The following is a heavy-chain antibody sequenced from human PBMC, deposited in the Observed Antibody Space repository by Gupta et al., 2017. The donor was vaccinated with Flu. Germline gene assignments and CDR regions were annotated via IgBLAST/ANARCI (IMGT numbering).Heavy chain of an antibody. V-gene: IGHV4-39*01. CDR3: ARRDGGYSYGCLTCPLDY. CDR2: IYYSGST. CDR1: GGSISSSSYY. Sequence: QLQLQESGPGLVKPSETLSLTCTVSGGSISSSSYYWGWIRQPPGKGLEWIGSIYYSGSTYYNPSLKGRVTISVDTSKNQFSLKLSSVTAADTAVYYCARRDGGYSYGCLTCPLDYWGQGTLVTVSS. D-gene: IGHD5-18*01. J-gene: IGHJ4*02.